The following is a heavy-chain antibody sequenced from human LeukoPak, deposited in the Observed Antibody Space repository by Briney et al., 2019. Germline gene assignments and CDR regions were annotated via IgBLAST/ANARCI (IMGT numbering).Heavy chain of an antibody. Sequence: ASVKVSCKASGGTFSSYAISWVRQAPGQGLEWMGGIIPIFGTANFAQKFQGRVTITTDESTSTAYMELSSLRSEDTAVYYCARELDQGAFDIWGQGTMVTVSS. D-gene: IGHD2-2*03. CDR2: IIPIFGTA. V-gene: IGHV1-69*05. J-gene: IGHJ3*02. CDR3: ARELDQGAFDI. CDR1: GGTFSSYA.